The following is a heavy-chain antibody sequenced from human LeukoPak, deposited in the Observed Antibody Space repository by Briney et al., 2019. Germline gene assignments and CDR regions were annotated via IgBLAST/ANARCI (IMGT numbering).Heavy chain of an antibody. D-gene: IGHD3-22*01. J-gene: IGHJ4*02. V-gene: IGHV3-23*01. Sequence: GGSLRLSCAASGFTVSSIHMVWVRQAPGKGLEWVSTISDNGGRTYYADSVKGRFTISRDNSKNTLFLQMNSLRAEDSAVYYCATDREGDPSAYYLVGGQGTLITVSS. CDR2: ISDNGGRT. CDR1: GFTVSSIH. CDR3: ATDREGDPSAYYLV.